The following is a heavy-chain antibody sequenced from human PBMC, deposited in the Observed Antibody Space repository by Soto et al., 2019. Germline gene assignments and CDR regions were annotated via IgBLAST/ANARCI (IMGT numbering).Heavy chain of an antibody. J-gene: IGHJ3*02. Sequence: GGSLRLSCAASGFTFSSYEMNWVRQAPGKGLEWVSYISSSGSTIYYADSVKGRFTISRDNAKNSLYLQMNSLRAEDTAVYYCARDCSSTSCHDALDIWGQGTMVTVSS. CDR3: ARDCSSTSCHDALDI. D-gene: IGHD2-2*01. V-gene: IGHV3-48*03. CDR2: ISSSGSTI. CDR1: GFTFSSYE.